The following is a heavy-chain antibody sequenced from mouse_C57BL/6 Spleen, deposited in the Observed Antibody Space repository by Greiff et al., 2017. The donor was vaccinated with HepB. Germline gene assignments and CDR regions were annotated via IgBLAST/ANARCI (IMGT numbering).Heavy chain of an antibody. CDR2: ISYDGSN. D-gene: IGHD1-1*01. CDR1: GYSITSGYY. J-gene: IGHJ1*03. Sequence: EVKLVESGPGLVKPSQSLSLTCSVTGYSITSGYYWNWIRQFPGNKLEWMGYISYDGSNNYNPSLKNRISITRDTSKNQFFLKLNSVTTEDTATYYCARAPLRTRYFDVWGTGTTVTVSS. V-gene: IGHV3-6*01. CDR3: ARAPLRTRYFDV.